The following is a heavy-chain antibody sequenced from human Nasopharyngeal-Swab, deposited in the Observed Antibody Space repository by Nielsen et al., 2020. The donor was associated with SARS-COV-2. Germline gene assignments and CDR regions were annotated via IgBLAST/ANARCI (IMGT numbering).Heavy chain of an antibody. CDR3: AKRGYSYVNKFDL. J-gene: IGHJ4*02. V-gene: IGHV3-7*03. CDR2: IKQVGSEK. D-gene: IGHD5-18*01. Sequence: GESLKISCAASGFTFSSYWMSWVRQAPGKGLEWVASIKQVGSEKYYVDSVKGRFTISRDNAKNSLYLQMNSLRAEDTAVYYCAKRGYSYVNKFDLWGQGTLVTVSS. CDR1: GFTFSSYW.